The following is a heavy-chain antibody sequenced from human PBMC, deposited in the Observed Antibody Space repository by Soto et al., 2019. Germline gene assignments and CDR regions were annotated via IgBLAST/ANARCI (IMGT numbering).Heavy chain of an antibody. Sequence: QVQLVQSGAEVKKPGASVKVSCKASGYTFSRYGMHWVRQAPGQRLEWMGWINAGNGNTKYSQKFQGRVTITRDTSANTAYMELSSLRSEDTAVYYCARGGDLGYNYYYGMDVW. CDR2: INAGNGNT. V-gene: IGHV1-3*01. D-gene: IGHD6-25*01. J-gene: IGHJ6*01. CDR3: ARGGDLGYNYYYGMDV. CDR1: GYTFSRYG.